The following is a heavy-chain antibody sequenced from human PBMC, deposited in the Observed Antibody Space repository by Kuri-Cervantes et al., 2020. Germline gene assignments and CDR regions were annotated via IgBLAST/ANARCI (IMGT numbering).Heavy chain of an antibody. CDR3: AKVQSIAVDGLSDY. V-gene: IGHV3-21*04. J-gene: IGHJ4*02. Sequence: GESLKISCAASGFTFSSYSMNWVRQAPGRGLEWVSSISSSSSNRYHADSVKGRFTISRDNAKNSLYLQMNSLRAEGTALYYCAKVQSIAVDGLSDYWGQGTLVTVSS. CDR2: ISSSSSNR. CDR1: GFTFSSYS. D-gene: IGHD6-19*01.